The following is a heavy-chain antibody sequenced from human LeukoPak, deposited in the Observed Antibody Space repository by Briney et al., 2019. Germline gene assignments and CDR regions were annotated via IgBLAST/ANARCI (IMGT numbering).Heavy chain of an antibody. V-gene: IGHV4-38-2*02. D-gene: IGHD2-8*01. CDR1: GYSISGGYS. CDR2: IYHSGST. Sequence: PSETLSLTCTVTGYSISGGYSWGWIRQSPGKGLEWIGNIYHSGSTNYNPSLKSRVTISLDTSKNQFYLSLSSVTASDTAVYYCARDMVLGAPWPDDYWGQGTLITVSS. CDR3: ARDMVLGAPWPDDY. J-gene: IGHJ4*02.